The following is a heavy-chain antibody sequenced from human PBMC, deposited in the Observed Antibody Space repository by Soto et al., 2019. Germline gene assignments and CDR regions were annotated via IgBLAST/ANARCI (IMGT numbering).Heavy chain of an antibody. V-gene: IGHV3-30*18. CDR2: ISYDGRNK. J-gene: IGHJ6*02. D-gene: IGHD6-19*01. CDR1: GFTFSSYG. Sequence: GGSLRLSCAASGFTFSSYGMHWVRQAPGKGLEWVAVISYDGRNKYYADAVKGRFTISRDNSKNTLYLQMSSLRAEDTAVYYCVKDGSSGWPYFYDMDVWGQGTSVTVSS. CDR3: VKDGSSGWPYFYDMDV.